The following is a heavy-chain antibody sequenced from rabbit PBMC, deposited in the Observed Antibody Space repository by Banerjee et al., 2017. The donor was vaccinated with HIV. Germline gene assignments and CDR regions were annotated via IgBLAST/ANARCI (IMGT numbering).Heavy chain of an antibody. V-gene: IGHV1S45*01. CDR3: ARDLDGVIGW. J-gene: IGHJ4*01. CDR1: GFDFSSNA. Sequence: QEQLVESGGGLVQPEGSLTLTCKASGFDFSSNAMCWVRQAPGKGLEWIACINAVTGKAVYASWAKGRFTFSKTSSTTVTLQMTSLTAADTATYFCARDLDGVIGWWGPGTLVTVS. CDR2: INAVTGKA. D-gene: IGHD1-1*01.